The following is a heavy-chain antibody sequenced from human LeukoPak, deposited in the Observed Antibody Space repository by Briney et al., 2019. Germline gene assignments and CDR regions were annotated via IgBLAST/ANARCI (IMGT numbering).Heavy chain of an antibody. CDR3: ARRETYYYDSGGYSMDAFDI. CDR1: GFTFSSYA. V-gene: IGHV3-30*04. CDR2: ISYDGSNK. D-gene: IGHD3-22*01. Sequence: SLGLSCAASGFTFSSYAMHWVRQAPGKGLEWVAVISYDGSNKYYADSVKGRFPISRDNAKNSLYLQMNSLRAEDTAVYYCARRETYYYDSGGYSMDAFDIWGQGTMVTVSS. J-gene: IGHJ3*02.